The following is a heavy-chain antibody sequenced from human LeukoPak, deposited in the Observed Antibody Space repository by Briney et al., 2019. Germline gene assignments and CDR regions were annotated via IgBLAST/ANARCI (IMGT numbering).Heavy chain of an antibody. D-gene: IGHD1-7*01. CDR3: ARASSPNNWNF. V-gene: IGHV4-39*07. Sequence: KPSDTLSLTCTVSGGSISSSSYYWGWIRQPPGKGLEWIGSIYYSGSTYYNPSLKSRVTISVDTSKNQFSLRPTSVTAADTAVYYCARASSPNNWNFWGQGTMVTVSS. CDR1: GGSISSSSYY. J-gene: IGHJ3*01. CDR2: IYYSGST.